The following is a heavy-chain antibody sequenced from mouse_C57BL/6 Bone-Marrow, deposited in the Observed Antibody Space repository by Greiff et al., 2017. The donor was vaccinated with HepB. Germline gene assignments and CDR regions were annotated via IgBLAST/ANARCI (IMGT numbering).Heavy chain of an antibody. J-gene: IGHJ2*01. V-gene: IGHV1-64*01. Sequence: VQLQHPGAELVKPGASVKLSCKASGYTFTSYWMHWVKQRPGQGLEWIGMIHPNSGSTNYNEKFKSKATLTVDKSSSTAYMQLSSLTSEDSAVYYCARSTMVTTGDYWGQGTTLTVSS. CDR2: IHPNSGST. CDR3: ARSTMVTTGDY. D-gene: IGHD2-2*01. CDR1: GYTFTSYW.